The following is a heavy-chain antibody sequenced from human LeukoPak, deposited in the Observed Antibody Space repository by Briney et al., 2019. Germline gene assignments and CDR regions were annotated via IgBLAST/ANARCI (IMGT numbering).Heavy chain of an antibody. Sequence: PSETLSLTCTVYGGSFNGYFWSWLRQPPGKGLEWIGEINHSGTTNYNPSLKSRVTMSLDTSKNHFPLKVNSVTAADTAVYYCARVPLSLLEPFDQWGQGTLVTVSS. CDR2: INHSGTT. J-gene: IGHJ4*02. CDR3: ARVPLSLLEPFDQ. CDR1: GGSFNGYF. D-gene: IGHD3-3*01. V-gene: IGHV4-34*01.